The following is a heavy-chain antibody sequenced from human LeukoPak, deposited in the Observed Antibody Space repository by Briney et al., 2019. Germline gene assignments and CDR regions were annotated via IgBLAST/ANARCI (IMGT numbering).Heavy chain of an antibody. CDR3: AKARMVRGVSGMDV. V-gene: IGHV3-23*01. J-gene: IGHJ6*02. CDR2: ISGSGGST. D-gene: IGHD3-10*01. CDR1: GFTFSSYA. Sequence: AGGSLRLSCAASGFTFSSYAMSWVRQAQGRGLEGVSAISGSGGSTYYADSVKGRFTISRDNSKNTLYLQMNSLRAEDTAVYYCAKARMVRGVSGMDVWGQGTTVTVSS.